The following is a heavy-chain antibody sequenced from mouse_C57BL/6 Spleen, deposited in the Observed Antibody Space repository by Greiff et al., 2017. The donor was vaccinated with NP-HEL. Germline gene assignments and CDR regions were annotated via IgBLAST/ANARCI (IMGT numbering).Heavy chain of an antibody. CDR2: IRLKSDNYAT. CDR3: TGGAITTVVASYWYFDV. D-gene: IGHD1-1*01. Sequence: EVKLMESGGGLVQPGGSMKLSCVASGFTFSNYWMNWVRQSPEKGLEWVAQIRLKSDNYATHYAESVKGRFTISRDDSKSSDYLQMNNLRAEDTGIYYCTGGAITTVVASYWYFDVWGTGTTVTVSS. J-gene: IGHJ1*03. V-gene: IGHV6-3*01. CDR1: GFTFSNYW.